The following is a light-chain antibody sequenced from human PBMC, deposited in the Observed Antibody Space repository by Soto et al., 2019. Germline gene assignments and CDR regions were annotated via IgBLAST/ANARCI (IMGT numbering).Light chain of an antibody. Sequence: EIVLTQSPATLSLSPGQRATLSCRASQSVSSYLAWYQQKPGQAPRLLIYDASNRATGIPDKFSGSGSGTDFSLTISRLEPEDSAVYYCHQYHSPPQTFGQGTKVDIK. CDR3: HQYHSPPQT. J-gene: IGKJ2*01. CDR1: QSVSSY. V-gene: IGKV3-11*01. CDR2: DAS.